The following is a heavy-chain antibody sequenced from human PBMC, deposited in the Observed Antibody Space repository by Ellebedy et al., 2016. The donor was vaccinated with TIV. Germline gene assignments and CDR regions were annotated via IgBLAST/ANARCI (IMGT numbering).Heavy chain of an antibody. J-gene: IGHJ2*01. V-gene: IGHV4-59*01. Sequence: SETLSLXXAVSGGSMGPYSWSWIRQPPGKGLEWIGFMFYSGGTKYNASLQSRVSMSVDTSKKEFSLRLTSVTAADTAVYYCARYWNYYYSTGTEESYWYFDLWGRGTLVTVSS. D-gene: IGHD3-22*01. CDR2: MFYSGGT. CDR3: ARYWNYYYSTGTEESYWYFDL. CDR1: GGSMGPYS.